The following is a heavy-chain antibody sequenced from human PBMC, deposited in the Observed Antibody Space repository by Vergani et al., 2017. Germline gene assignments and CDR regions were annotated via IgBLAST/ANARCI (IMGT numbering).Heavy chain of an antibody. D-gene: IGHD1-26*01. J-gene: IGHJ3*01. Sequence: QVQLQQWGPGLLKPSETLSLTCAVYGGSLSGYYWSWIRLAPGKGLEWFGEINHSGTIHYNPTLKSPFNVSIDTSRDHFSLKLRSVSAADTAVYFCARRAERWETLLRDDFDVWGQGTFVTVSP. CDR2: INHSGTI. V-gene: IGHV4-34*01. CDR3: ARRAERWETLLRDDFDV. CDR1: GGSLSGYY.